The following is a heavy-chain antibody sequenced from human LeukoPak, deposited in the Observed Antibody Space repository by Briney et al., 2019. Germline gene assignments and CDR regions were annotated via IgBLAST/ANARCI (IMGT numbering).Heavy chain of an antibody. V-gene: IGHV3-23*01. Sequence: GGSLRLSCAASGFPFSSYAMSWVRQAPGKGLQWVSSISATGGSTYYADSVKGRSTVSRDNSKNTLYLQMNSLGAGDTAVYYCARDPSSREVYFDLWGRGTLVTVSS. CDR3: ARDPSSREVYFDL. D-gene: IGHD6-13*01. J-gene: IGHJ2*01. CDR2: ISATGGST. CDR1: GFPFSSYA.